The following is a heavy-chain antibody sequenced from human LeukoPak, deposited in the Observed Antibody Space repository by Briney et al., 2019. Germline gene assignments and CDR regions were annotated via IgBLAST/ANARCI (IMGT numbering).Heavy chain of an antibody. CDR1: GGTFSSYT. J-gene: IGHJ5*02. Sequence: ASVKVSCKASGGTFSSYTISWVRQAPGQGLEWMGRIIPILGIANYAQKFQGRVTITADKSTSTAYMELSSLRSEDTAVYYCARGGSSWYGLANKKKNWFDPWGQGTLVTVSS. D-gene: IGHD6-13*01. CDR2: IIPILGIA. V-gene: IGHV1-69*02. CDR3: ARGGSSWYGLANKKKNWFDP.